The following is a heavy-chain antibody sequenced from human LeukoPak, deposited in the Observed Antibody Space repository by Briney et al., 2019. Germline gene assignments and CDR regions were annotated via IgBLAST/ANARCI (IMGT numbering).Heavy chain of an antibody. CDR3: ASAGPYYDFWSGSTFDYYYYMDV. J-gene: IGHJ6*03. D-gene: IGHD3-3*01. V-gene: IGHV3-48*01. CDR1: GFTFSSYS. CDR2: ISSSSSTI. Sequence: GGSLRLSCAASGFTFSSYSMNWVRQAPGKGLEWVSYISSSSSTIYYADSVKGRFTISRDNAKNSLYLQMNSLRAEDTAVYYCASAGPYYDFWSGSTFDYYYYMDVWGKGTTVTVSS.